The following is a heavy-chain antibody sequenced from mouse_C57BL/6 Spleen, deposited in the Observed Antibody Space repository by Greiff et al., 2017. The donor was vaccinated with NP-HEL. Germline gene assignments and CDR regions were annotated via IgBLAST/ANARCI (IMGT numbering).Heavy chain of an antibody. CDR1: GFTFSDYG. D-gene: IGHD2-2*01. V-gene: IGHV5-17*01. J-gene: IGHJ3*01. CDR2: ISSGSSTI. CDR3: ARGYVWFAY. Sequence: EVKVVESGGGLVKPGGSLKLSCAASGFTFSDYGMHWVRQAPEKGLEWVAYISSGSSTIYYADTVKGRFTISRDNAKNTLFLQMTSLRSEDTAMYYCARGYVWFAYWGQGTLVTVSA.